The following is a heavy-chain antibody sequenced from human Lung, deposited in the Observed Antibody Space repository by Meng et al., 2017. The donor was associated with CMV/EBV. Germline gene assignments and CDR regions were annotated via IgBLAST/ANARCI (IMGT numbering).Heavy chain of an antibody. D-gene: IGHD2-2*01. CDR2: INPNSGGT. J-gene: IGHJ6*02. V-gene: IGHV1-2*02. Sequence: ASXXVSXKASGYTFTGYYIHWVRQAPGQGLEYMGWINPNSGGTHYAQKFQGRVTMTRDTSISTAYMELNRLRSDDTAVYYCARGDLIVVVPATIPRVGMDVXRHGXTVTVSS. CDR1: GYTFTGYY. CDR3: ARGDLIVVVPATIPRVGMDV.